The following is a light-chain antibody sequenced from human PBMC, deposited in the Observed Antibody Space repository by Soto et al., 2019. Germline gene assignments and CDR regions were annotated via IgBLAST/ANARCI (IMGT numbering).Light chain of an antibody. J-gene: IGLJ1*01. CDR3: SSYRSSSTPFYV. CDR2: EVS. Sequence: QSVLTQPASVSGSPGQSITISCTGTSSNVGSYKLVSWYQQHPGKAPKLMIFEVSNRPSGVSLRFSGSKSGNTASLTISGLQAEDEADYYCSSYRSSSTPFYVFGSGTKVTVL. CDR1: SSNVGSYKL. V-gene: IGLV2-14*02.